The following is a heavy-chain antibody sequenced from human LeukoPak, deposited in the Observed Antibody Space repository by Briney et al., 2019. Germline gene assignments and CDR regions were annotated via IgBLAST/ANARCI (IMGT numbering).Heavy chain of an antibody. Sequence: PSGTLSLTCAVSGGSISSSNWWSWVRQPPGKGLEWIGEINHSGSTNYNPSLKSRVTISVDTSKNQFSLKLSSVTAADTAVYYCARSIYCSSTSCRDYWGQGTLVTVSS. V-gene: IGHV4-4*02. D-gene: IGHD2-2*01. J-gene: IGHJ4*02. CDR3: ARSIYCSSTSCRDY. CDR2: INHSGST. CDR1: GGSISSSNW.